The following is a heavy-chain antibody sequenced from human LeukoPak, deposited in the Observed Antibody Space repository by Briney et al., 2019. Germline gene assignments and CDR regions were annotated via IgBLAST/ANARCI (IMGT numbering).Heavy chain of an antibody. Sequence: ASVKVSCTASGYTFTSYGISWVRQAPGQGLEWMGWISAYNGNTNYAQKLQGRVTMTTDTSTSTAYMELRSLRSDDTAVYYCAVITWIQLWATPRYYYYGMDVWGQGTTVTVSS. J-gene: IGHJ6*02. D-gene: IGHD5-18*01. CDR1: GYTFTSYG. CDR2: ISAYNGNT. CDR3: AVITWIQLWATPRYYYYGMDV. V-gene: IGHV1-18*01.